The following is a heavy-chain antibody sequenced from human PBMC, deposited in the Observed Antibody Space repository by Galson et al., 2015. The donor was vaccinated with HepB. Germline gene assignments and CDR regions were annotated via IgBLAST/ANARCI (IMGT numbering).Heavy chain of an antibody. Sequence: SLRLSCAASGFTFSSYGMSWFRQAPGKGLEWVSGFPGSGSSPYYADSVRGRFTVSRDDSNNTLYLQMNSLRAEDTAIYYWAKDRASGTSYYNFDLWGRGTLVTVSS. V-gene: IGHV3-23*01. D-gene: IGHD6-19*01. CDR3: AKDRASGTSYYNFDL. CDR1: GFTFSSYG. J-gene: IGHJ2*01. CDR2: FPGSGSSP.